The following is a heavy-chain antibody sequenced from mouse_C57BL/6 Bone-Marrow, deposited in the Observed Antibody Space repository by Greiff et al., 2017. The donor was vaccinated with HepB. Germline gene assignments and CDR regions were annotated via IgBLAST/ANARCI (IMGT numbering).Heavy chain of an antibody. J-gene: IGHJ3*01. V-gene: IGHV1-50*01. CDR1: GYTFTSYW. Sequence: VQLQQPGAELVKPGASVKLSCKASGYTFTSYWMQWVKQRPGQGLEWIGEIDPSDSYTNYNQKFKGKATLTVDTSSSTAYMQLSSLTSEDSAVYYCARYDYDEALFAYWGQGTLVTVSA. D-gene: IGHD2-4*01. CDR2: IDPSDSYT. CDR3: ARYDYDEALFAY.